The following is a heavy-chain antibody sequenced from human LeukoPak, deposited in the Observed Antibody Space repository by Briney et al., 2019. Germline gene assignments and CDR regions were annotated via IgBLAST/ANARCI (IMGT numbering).Heavy chain of an antibody. CDR3: ARDLTATNGQRITIFGVALDI. D-gene: IGHD3-3*01. Sequence: ASVKVSCKASGYTFTYRYLHWVRQAPGQALEWMGWITPFNGNTNYAQKFQDRVTITRDRSTSTAYMELSSLRSEDTAVYYCARDLTATNGQRITIFGVALDIWGQGAMLTVSS. V-gene: IGHV1-45*02. J-gene: IGHJ3*02. CDR1: GYTFTYRY. CDR2: ITPFNGNT.